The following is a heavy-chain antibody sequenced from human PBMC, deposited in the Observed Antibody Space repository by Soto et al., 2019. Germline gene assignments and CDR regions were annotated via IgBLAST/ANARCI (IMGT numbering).Heavy chain of an antibody. CDR1: GFTFSSYW. J-gene: IGHJ4*02. CDR3: ARVRRYYDFWSGYLDH. CDR2: IKQDGSEK. Sequence: GGSLRLSCAASGFTFSSYWMSWVRQAPGKGLEWVANIKQDGSEKYYVDSVKGRFTISRDNAKNSLYLQMNSLRAEDTAVYYCARVRRYYDFWSGYLDHWGQGTLVTVSS. D-gene: IGHD3-3*01. V-gene: IGHV3-7*03.